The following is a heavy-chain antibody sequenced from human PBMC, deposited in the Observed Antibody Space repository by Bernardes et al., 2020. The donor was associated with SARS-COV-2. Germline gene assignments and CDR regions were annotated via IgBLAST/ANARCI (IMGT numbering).Heavy chain of an antibody. V-gene: IGHV4-59*01. Sequence: SETLSLTCTVSGGSISSYSWSWIRQPPGKGLEWIGYIFYSGSTNSNPSLKSRVTISVDTSKNQFSLKLSSVTAADTAVYYCARGRGHRTTVTNFDYWGQGTLVTVSS. CDR2: IFYSGST. J-gene: IGHJ4*02. D-gene: IGHD4-17*01. CDR1: GGSISSYS. CDR3: ARGRGHRTTVTNFDY.